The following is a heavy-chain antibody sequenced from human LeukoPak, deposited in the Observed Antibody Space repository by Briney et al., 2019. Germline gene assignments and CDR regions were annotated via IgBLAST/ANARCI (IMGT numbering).Heavy chain of an antibody. CDR1: GGSFRSYA. Sequence: GPVKVSCKASGGSFRSYAISWVRQAPGQGLEWMGWVNPNSGVTGYAQNFQGRVAITRDTSINTAYMELSSLGSDDTAVYFCARYCFTTSCPYDTFDVWGRGTMVTVSS. CDR3: ARYCFTTSCPYDTFDV. V-gene: IGHV1-8*03. CDR2: VNPNSGVT. J-gene: IGHJ3*01. D-gene: IGHD2-2*01.